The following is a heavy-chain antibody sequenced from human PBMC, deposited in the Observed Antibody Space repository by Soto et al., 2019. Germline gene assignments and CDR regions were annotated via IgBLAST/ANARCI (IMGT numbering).Heavy chain of an antibody. J-gene: IGHJ4*02. V-gene: IGHV3-23*01. D-gene: IGHD1-7*01. CDR2: SSATGAGT. Sequence: EVQVLESGGGLVQPGGSLRLSCAASGFTFSSYGMTWVRQAPGKGLEWVSFSSATGAGTYYADSVKGRFTISRDNSKNTMYLQITSLRADDTAVYYCAKDRRAGGNYGFDSDFWGQGALVIVSS. CDR3: AKDRRAGGNYGFDSDF. CDR1: GFTFSSYG.